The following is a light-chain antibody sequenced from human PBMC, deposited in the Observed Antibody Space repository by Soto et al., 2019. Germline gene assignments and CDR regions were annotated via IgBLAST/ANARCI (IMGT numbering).Light chain of an antibody. CDR3: QKYNSAPWT. J-gene: IGKJ1*01. CDR2: AAS. Sequence: DIQMTQSPSSLSASVGDRVTITCRSRQGISDYLAWYQQKPGKVPKLLIYAASTLQSGVPSRFSGSGSGTDFTLTISSLQPDDVATYYCQKYNSAPWTFGQGTKVEI. CDR1: QGISDY. V-gene: IGKV1-27*01.